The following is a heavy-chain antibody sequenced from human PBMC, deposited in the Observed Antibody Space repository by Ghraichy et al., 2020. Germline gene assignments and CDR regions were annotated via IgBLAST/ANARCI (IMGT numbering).Heavy chain of an antibody. CDR2: INHSGNT. D-gene: IGHD2-2*01. CDR3: ARGLSASWHRFDN. V-gene: IGHV4-34*01. J-gene: IGHJ4*02. Sequence: SKTLSLTCTVYGVSFSGYYWSWIRQAPGKGLEWIGEINHSGNTNYNPSLKGRVTISIDTSKNQFSLQLNSVTAADTALYYCARGLSASWHRFDNWGQGTLVTVSS. CDR1: GVSFSGYY.